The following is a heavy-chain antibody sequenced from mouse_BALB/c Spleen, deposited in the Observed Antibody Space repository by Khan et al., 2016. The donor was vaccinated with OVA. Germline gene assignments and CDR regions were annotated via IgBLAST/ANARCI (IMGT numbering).Heavy chain of an antibody. Sequence: EVQLQESGPGLVKPSQSLSLTCTVTGYSITSDYVWNWIRQFPGNKLEWMGYISYSGSTSYTPSLKSRISITRDTSTNPFFLQWKSVTTEDTATYYCTRGRTYWGQGTLVTVSA. D-gene: IGHD3-3*01. CDR2: ISYSGST. CDR3: TRGRTY. J-gene: IGHJ3*01. CDR1: GYSITSDYV. V-gene: IGHV3-2*02.